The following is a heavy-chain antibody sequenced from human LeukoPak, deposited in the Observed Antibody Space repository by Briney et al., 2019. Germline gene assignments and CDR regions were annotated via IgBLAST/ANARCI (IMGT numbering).Heavy chain of an antibody. D-gene: IGHD1-26*01. J-gene: IGHJ4*02. Sequence: GASVKVSCKASGGTFSSYAISWVRQAPGQGLEWMGGIIPIFGTANYAQKFQGRVTITTDESTSTAYMELSSLRSEDTAVYYCARGPPSGSYIRFDYWGQGTLVTVSS. CDR3: ARGPPSGSYIRFDY. CDR1: GGTFSSYA. CDR2: IIPIFGTA. V-gene: IGHV1-69*05.